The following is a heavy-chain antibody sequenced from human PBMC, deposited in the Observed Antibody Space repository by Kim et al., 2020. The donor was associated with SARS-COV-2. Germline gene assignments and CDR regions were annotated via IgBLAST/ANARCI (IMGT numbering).Heavy chain of an antibody. V-gene: IGHV3-48*03. CDR3: ARTGGYYDSSGYSELNY. J-gene: IGHJ4*02. Sequence: GGSLRLSCAASGFTFSSYEMNWVRQAPGKGLEWVSYISSSGSTIYYADSVKGRFTISRDNAKNSLYLQMNSLRAEDTAVYYCARTGGYYDSSGYSELNYWGQGTLVTVSS. D-gene: IGHD3-22*01. CDR2: ISSSGSTI. CDR1: GFTFSSYE.